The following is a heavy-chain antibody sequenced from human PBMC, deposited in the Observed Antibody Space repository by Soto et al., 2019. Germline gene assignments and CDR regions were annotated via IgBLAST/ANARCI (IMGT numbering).Heavy chain of an antibody. CDR3: ASTGDMDTAMVFDY. CDR1: GDSVSSNSAA. V-gene: IGHV6-1*01. CDR2: TYYRSKWHN. D-gene: IGHD5-18*01. J-gene: IGHJ4*02. Sequence: SQTLSLTCAISGDSVSSNSAAWNWIRQSPSRGLEWLGRTYYRSKWHNDYAVSVKSRITINPDTSKNQFSLQLNSVTPEDTAVYYCASTGDMDTAMVFDYWGQGTLVTVSS.